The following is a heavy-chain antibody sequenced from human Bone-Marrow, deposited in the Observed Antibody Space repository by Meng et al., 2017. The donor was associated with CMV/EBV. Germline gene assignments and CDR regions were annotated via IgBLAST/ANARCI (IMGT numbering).Heavy chain of an antibody. J-gene: IGHJ6*02. CDR3: ARGGLIGYYYYGMDV. CDR2: MNPNSGNT. Sequence: ASVKVSCKASGYTFTGYYMHWVRQAPGQGLEWMGWMNPNSGNTGYAQKFQGRVTMTRNTSISTAYMELNSLKTEDTAVYYCARGGLIGYYYYGMDVWGQGTTVTVSS. V-gene: IGHV1-8*02. CDR1: GYTFTGYY.